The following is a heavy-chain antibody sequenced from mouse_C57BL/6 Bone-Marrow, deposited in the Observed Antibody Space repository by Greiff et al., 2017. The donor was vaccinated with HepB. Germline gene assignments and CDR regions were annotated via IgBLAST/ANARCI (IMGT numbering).Heavy chain of an antibody. CDR1: GFTFSDYG. Sequence: EVQLVESGGGLVKPGGSLKLSCAASGFTFSDYGMHWVRQAPEKGLEWVAYISSGSSTIYYADTVKGRCTISRDNAKNTLFLQMISLRSEDTAMYYYGREEYYGKDYAMDYWGQGTSVTVSA. J-gene: IGHJ4*01. CDR3: GREEYYGKDYAMDY. CDR2: ISSGSSTI. V-gene: IGHV5-17*01. D-gene: IGHD1-1*01.